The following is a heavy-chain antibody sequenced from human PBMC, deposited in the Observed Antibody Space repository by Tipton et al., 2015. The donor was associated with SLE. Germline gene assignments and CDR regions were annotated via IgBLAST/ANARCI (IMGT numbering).Heavy chain of an antibody. Sequence: TLSLTCFVSGDSISSSTYSWAWIRQPPGKGLEWIGSVSYYGNTHRNPSLMSRVTLSVDTSENQSSLKLSSVTAADTAVYYCARELAFEWLSRHNWFDPWGQGTPVTVSS. J-gene: IGHJ5*02. CDR2: VSYYGNT. CDR3: ARELAFEWLSRHNWFDP. CDR1: GDSISSSTYS. D-gene: IGHD3-9*01. V-gene: IGHV4-39*07.